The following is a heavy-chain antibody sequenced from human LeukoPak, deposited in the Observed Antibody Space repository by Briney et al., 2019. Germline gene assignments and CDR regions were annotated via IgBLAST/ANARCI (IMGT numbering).Heavy chain of an antibody. CDR1: GFTFDDYA. D-gene: IGHD1-26*01. CDR2: ISWNSGRI. CDR3: ARDSRVGAMGGFDY. V-gene: IGHV3-9*01. J-gene: IGHJ4*02. Sequence: GGSLRLSCAASGFTFDDYAMHWVRQAPGKGLEWVSSISWNSGRIAYADSVKGRFIISRDNAKNSLYLQMNSLRAEDTAVYYCARDSRVGAMGGFDYWGQGTLVTVSS.